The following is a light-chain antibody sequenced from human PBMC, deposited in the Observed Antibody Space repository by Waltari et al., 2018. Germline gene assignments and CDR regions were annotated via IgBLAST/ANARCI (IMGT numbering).Light chain of an antibody. CDR1: NSNIGNNC. Sequence: QSVLTQPPSASATPGQRVVISCSGTNSNIGNNCVPWSQQLPGTAPNLLIYRHSERPSGVPDRFSGSRSGSSASLAITGVRSEDEADYYCAAWDDILSGWVFGGGTRLTVL. V-gene: IGLV1-47*01. CDR3: AAWDDILSGWV. CDR2: RHS. J-gene: IGLJ3*02.